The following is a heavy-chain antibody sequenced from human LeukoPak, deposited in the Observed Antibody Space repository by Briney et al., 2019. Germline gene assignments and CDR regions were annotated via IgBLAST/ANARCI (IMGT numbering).Heavy chain of an antibody. CDR2: IGTAGDI. CDR1: GFPFYTYD. J-gene: IGHJ4*01. D-gene: IGHD3-16*01. Sequence: PGESLRLSCAASGFPFYTYDMHWVRQATGKGLEWVLTIGTAGDIYFQASVRGRFTLSRDNAKNSLDLQMNGLRAEDTAVYYCARGIGAYFDYWGQGSLVTVSS. V-gene: IGHV3-13*01. CDR3: ARGIGAYFDY.